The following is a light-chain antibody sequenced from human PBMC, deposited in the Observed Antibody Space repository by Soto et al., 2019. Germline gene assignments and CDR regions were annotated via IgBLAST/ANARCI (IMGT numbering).Light chain of an antibody. J-gene: IGKJ2*01. Sequence: DIQMTQSPSTLSASVGDRVTITCRASQSISSWLAWYQQIPGKAPKLLIYDASSLERGVPSRFSGSGSGTEFTLTISSLQPDDFATYYCQEYNSYKTFGQGTKVDNK. CDR1: QSISSW. CDR2: DAS. V-gene: IGKV1-5*01. CDR3: QEYNSYKT.